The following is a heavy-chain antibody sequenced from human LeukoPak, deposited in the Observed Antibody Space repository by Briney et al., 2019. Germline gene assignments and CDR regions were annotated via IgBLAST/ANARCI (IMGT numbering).Heavy chain of an antibody. D-gene: IGHD4/OR15-4a*01. Sequence: PSETLSLTCTVSSGSIRSYYWSWIRQPPGKGLEWIGYIYGSGSTNFNPSLKSRVTMSVDTSKNQISLKLSFVTAADTAMYYCARSTMVNTATGWFDPWGQRTLVTISS. J-gene: IGHJ5*02. CDR2: IYGSGST. CDR3: ARSTMVNTATGWFDP. CDR1: SGSIRSYY. V-gene: IGHV4-59*12.